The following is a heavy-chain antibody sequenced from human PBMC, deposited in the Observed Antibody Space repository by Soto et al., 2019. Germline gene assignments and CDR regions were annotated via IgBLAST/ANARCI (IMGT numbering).Heavy chain of an antibody. CDR3: ARVHKVVVAAFDY. Sequence: QVQLVESGGGVVQPGRSLRLSCAASGFTFSSYATHWVRQAPGKGLEWVAVISYDGSNKYYADSVKGRFTISRDNSKNTLYLQMNSLRAEDTAVYYCARVHKVVVAAFDYWGQGTLVTVSS. D-gene: IGHD2-15*01. V-gene: IGHV3-30-3*01. J-gene: IGHJ4*02. CDR2: ISYDGSNK. CDR1: GFTFSSYA.